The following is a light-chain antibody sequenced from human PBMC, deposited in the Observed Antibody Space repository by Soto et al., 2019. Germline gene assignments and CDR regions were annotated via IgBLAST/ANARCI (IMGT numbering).Light chain of an antibody. CDR1: QSVSSSY. CDR2: GAS. V-gene: IGKV3-20*01. Sequence: EIVLTQSPGTLSLSPGERATLPCRASQSVSSSYLAWYQQKLGKAPRLPIYGASSRATGIPDRFSGSGSGTDFTLTISRLEPEDFAVYYCQQYGSSPWTFGQGTKVEIK. J-gene: IGKJ1*01. CDR3: QQYGSSPWT.